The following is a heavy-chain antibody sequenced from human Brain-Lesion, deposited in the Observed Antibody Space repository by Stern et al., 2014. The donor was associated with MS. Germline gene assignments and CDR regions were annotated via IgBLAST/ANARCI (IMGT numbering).Heavy chain of an antibody. CDR1: GFTLTELS. Sequence: VQLVEAGAEVKKPGASVKVSCKASGFTLTELSMHWVRQAPRKGLEWMGGFDPENGEMIYAQKFQGRLTITEDSSTDTAYMELNSLRSEDTAMYYCATLPPGAGGHYHRYRHFDYWGQGTLVTVSS. V-gene: IGHV1-24*01. CDR3: ATLPPGAGGHYHRYRHFDY. J-gene: IGHJ4*02. CDR2: FDPENGEM. D-gene: IGHD4-23*01.